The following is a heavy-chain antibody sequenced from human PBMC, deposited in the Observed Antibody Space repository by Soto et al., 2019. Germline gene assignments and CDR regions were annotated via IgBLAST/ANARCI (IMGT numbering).Heavy chain of an antibody. CDR1: GGSISSYY. D-gene: IGHD3-10*01. CDR3: ARGVYYYGSGSYYISFGYYYYGMDV. CDR2: IYYSGST. Sequence: SETLSLTCTVSGGSISSYYWSWIRQPPGKGLEWIGYIYYSGSTNYNPSHKSRVTISVDTSKNQFSLKLSSVTASVTAVYYCARGVYYYGSGSYYISFGYYYYGMDVWGQGTTVT. J-gene: IGHJ6*02. V-gene: IGHV4-59*01.